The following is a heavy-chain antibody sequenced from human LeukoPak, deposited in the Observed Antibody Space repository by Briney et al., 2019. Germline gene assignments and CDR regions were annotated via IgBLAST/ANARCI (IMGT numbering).Heavy chain of an antibody. CDR1: GFTFSNYW. D-gene: IGHD1-26*01. CDR2: IYPGDSDDSDA. V-gene: IGHV5-51*01. Sequence: GESLKISCKGSGFTFSNYWIAWVRQMPGKGLEWMGIIYPGDSDDSDAAYSPSFQGQVTISADKSISTAYLQWSSLRASDSGIYYCARELREHGVFDIWGQGTMVTVSS. CDR3: ARELREHGVFDI. J-gene: IGHJ3*02.